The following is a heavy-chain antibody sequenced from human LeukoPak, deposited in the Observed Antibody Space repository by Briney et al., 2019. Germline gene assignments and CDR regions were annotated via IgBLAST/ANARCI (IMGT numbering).Heavy chain of an antibody. Sequence: GGSLRLSCAASGFTFSSYEMNWIRQAPGKGLEWVSYIYSSGGNIYYADSVKGRFTISRDNAKNSLYLQMNSLRVEDTAVYYCAREGADGYNVGFDYWGQGTLVTVSS. V-gene: IGHV3-48*03. CDR2: IYSSGGNI. CDR1: GFTFSSYE. CDR3: AREGADGYNVGFDY. D-gene: IGHD5-24*01. J-gene: IGHJ4*02.